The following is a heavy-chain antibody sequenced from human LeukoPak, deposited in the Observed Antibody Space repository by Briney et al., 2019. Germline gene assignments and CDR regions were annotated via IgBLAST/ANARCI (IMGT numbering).Heavy chain of an antibody. CDR1: GFTFSSYG. D-gene: IGHD6-13*01. Sequence: GGSLRLSCAASGFTFSSYGMHWVRQAPGKGLEWVAVISYDGSNKYYADSVKGRFTISRDNSKNTLYLQMNSLRSEDTAIYYCAREGRGVPGAIAAVKGFDHWGQGTLVTVSS. CDR3: AREGRGVPGAIAAVKGFDH. V-gene: IGHV3-30*03. J-gene: IGHJ4*02. CDR2: ISYDGSNK.